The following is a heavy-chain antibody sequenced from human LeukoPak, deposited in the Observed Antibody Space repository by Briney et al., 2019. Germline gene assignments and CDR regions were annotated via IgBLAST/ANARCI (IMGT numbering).Heavy chain of an antibody. V-gene: IGHV4-39*01. Sequence: SETLSLTCTVSGGSISSSSYYWGWIRQPPGKGLEWIGSIYYSGSTYYNPSLKSRVTMSVDTSKNQFSLKLSSVTAAGTAVYYCARHANHYDSRDYWGQGTLVTVSS. J-gene: IGHJ4*02. CDR2: IYYSGST. D-gene: IGHD3-22*01. CDR3: ARHANHYDSRDY. CDR1: GGSISSSSYY.